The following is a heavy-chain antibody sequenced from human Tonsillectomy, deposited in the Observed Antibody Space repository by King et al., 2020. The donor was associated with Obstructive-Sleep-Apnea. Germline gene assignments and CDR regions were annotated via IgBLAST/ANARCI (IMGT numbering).Heavy chain of an antibody. J-gene: IGHJ4*02. CDR1: GITFNISA. V-gene: IGHV3-9*01. CDR3: TIDMFY. D-gene: IGHD3-10*02. CDR2: ISWSRGNV. Sequence: VQLVESGGGLVQPGRSLRLSCATSGITFNISAMHRVRQAPGKGLVRGSGISWSRGNVGYADSVKGRFIISKDDTKNSLFLQMNGLRTEDTALYFCTIDMFYWGQGTLVTVSS.